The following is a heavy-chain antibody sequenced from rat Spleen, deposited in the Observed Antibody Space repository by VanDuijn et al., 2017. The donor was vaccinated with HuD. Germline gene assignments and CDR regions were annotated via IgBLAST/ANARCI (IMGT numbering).Heavy chain of an antibody. CDR1: GFTFNNYW. Sequence: EVQLVESGGGLVQPGRSLKLSCVASGFTFNNYWMSWIRQAPGKGLEWVASITNTGVNTYYPYSVKGRFTISRDNAKSTLYLQMNSLRSEDTANYYCTQNWELYYWGQGVMVTVSS. CDR2: ITNTGVNT. CDR3: TQNWELYY. J-gene: IGHJ2*01. D-gene: IGHD5-1*01. V-gene: IGHV5-31*01.